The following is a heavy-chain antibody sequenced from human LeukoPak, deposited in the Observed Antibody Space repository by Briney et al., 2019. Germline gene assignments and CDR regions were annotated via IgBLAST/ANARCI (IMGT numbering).Heavy chain of an antibody. D-gene: IGHD4-17*01. V-gene: IGHV1-69*13. CDR3: ARAENAVTTWFDY. CDR2: IIPIFGTA. CDR1: GGTFSSYA. Sequence: ASVKVSCKASGGTFSSYAISWVRQAPGQGLEWIGGIIPIFGTANYAQKFQGRVTITADESTSTAYMELSSLRSEDTAVYYCARAENAVTTWFDYWGQGTLVTVSS. J-gene: IGHJ4*02.